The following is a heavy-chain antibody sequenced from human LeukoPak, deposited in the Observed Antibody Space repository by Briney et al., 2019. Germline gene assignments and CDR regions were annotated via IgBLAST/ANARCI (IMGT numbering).Heavy chain of an antibody. CDR2: ISTTGSAI. Sequence: GGSLRLSCIASGFAFTYSEMTWVRQAPGEGLEWVSYISTTGSAIYYADSLKGRFTISRDNAKNSLYLQMNSLRAEDTAVYYCTSNPPGIARDGAEYFQHWGQGTLVTVSS. CDR3: TSNPPGIARDGAEYFQH. CDR1: GFAFTYSE. J-gene: IGHJ1*01. V-gene: IGHV3-48*03. D-gene: IGHD6-13*01.